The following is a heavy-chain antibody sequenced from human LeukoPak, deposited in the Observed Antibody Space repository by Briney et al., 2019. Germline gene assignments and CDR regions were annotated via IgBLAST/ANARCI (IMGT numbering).Heavy chain of an antibody. CDR2: IYYSGST. CDR1: GGSITRSSYY. D-gene: IGHD6-19*01. Sequence: SETLSLTCTVSGGSITRSSYYSGGIRQPPGKGLEWIGSIYYSGSTYYNPSLKSRVTISVDTSKNQFSLKLSYVTAAGTAVNYCARRKAVAAWYFDYWGQGTLVTVSS. V-gene: IGHV4-39*01. J-gene: IGHJ4*02. CDR3: ARRKAVAAWYFDY.